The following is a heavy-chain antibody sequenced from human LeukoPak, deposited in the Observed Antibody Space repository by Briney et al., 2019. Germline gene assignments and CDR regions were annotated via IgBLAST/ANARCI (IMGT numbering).Heavy chain of an antibody. CDR2: IYYSGST. CDR1: GGSISSYY. J-gene: IGHJ6*02. V-gene: IGHV4-59*01. CDR3: ARVGYYYYGMDV. Sequence: SETLSLTCTVSGGSISSYYLSWIRQLPGKGLEWIGYIYYSGSTNYNPSLKSRVTISADTSKSQFSLKLSSVTAADTAVYYCARVGYYYYGMDVWGQGTTVTVSS.